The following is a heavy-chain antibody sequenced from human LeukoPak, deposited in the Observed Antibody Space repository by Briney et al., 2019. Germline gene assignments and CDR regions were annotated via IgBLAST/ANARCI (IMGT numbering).Heavy chain of an antibody. D-gene: IGHD1-7*01. CDR1: GYTFTSYG. V-gene: IGHV1-18*01. CDR2: ISAYNGNT. Sequence: GASVKVSCKASGYTFTSYGISWVRQAPVQGLEWMGWISAYNGNTNYAQKLQGRVTMTTDTSTSTAYMELRSLRSDDTAVYYCASINWNYRWFDPWGQGTLVTVSS. CDR3: ASINWNYRWFDP. J-gene: IGHJ5*02.